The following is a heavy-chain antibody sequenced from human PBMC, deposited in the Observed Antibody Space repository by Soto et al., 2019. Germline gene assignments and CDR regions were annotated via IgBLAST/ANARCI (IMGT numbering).Heavy chain of an antibody. CDR2: INGDGSST. V-gene: IGHV3-74*01. CDR3: GRGDMVRGGYYGMDV. Sequence: EVQLVESGGGLVQPGGSLRLSCAASGFTFSSYWLHWVRQTPGKGLVWVSRINGDGSSTRYADSVKGRFTISRDNAKNRLYLEMNRLRAEDTAVYYCGRGDMVRGGYYGMDVWGQGNTVTVSS. J-gene: IGHJ6*02. CDR1: GFTFSSYW. D-gene: IGHD3-10*01.